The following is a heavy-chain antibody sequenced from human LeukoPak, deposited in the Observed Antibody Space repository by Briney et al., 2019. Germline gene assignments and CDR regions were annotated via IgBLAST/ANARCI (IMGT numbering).Heavy chain of an antibody. D-gene: IGHD2-15*01. CDR3: ARDRGDCSGGSCYSGNWFDP. V-gene: IGHV1-2*02. J-gene: IGHJ5*02. Sequence: ASVKVSCKASGYTFTSYYMHWVRQAPGRGLEWMGWINPSSGGTNYAQKFQGRVTMTRDTSISTAYMELSRLRSDDTAVYYCARDRGDCSGGSCYSGNWFDPWGQGTLVTVSS. CDR1: GYTFTSYY. CDR2: INPSSGGT.